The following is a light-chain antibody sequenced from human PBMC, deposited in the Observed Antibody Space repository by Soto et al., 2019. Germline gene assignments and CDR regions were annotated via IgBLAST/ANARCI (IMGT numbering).Light chain of an antibody. J-gene: IGKJ4*01. CDR2: DTS. CDR1: EGVITY. V-gene: IGKV1-33*01. CDR3: QQYDTLPLT. Sequence: QLTQSPSFLSASVGDRITITCHASEGVITYLNWFQHKPGEAPKLLIYDTSLLETGVPSRFSGSGFGTDFSFTISSLQPDDFATYYCQQYDTLPLTFGG.